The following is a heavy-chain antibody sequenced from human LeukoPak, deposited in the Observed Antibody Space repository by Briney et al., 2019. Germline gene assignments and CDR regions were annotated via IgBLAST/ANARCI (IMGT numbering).Heavy chain of an antibody. CDR1: GGSISSSSYY. CDR3: ARDGGLGHCSSTSCPGDGMDV. D-gene: IGHD2-2*03. CDR2: IYYSRST. J-gene: IGHJ6*02. V-gene: IGHV4-39*07. Sequence: PSETLSLTCTVSGGSISSSSYYWGWIRQPPGKGLEWIGSIYYSRSTYYNPSLKSRVTISVDKSKNQFSLKLSSVTAADTAVYYCARDGGLGHCSSTSCPGDGMDVWGQGTTVTVSS.